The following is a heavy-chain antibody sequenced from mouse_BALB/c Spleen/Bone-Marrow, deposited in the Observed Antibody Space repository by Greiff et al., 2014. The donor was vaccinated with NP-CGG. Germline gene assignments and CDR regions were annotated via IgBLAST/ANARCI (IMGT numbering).Heavy chain of an antibody. CDR2: ISCYNGAT. V-gene: IGHV1S34*01. CDR3: TRTCEVYGYYREYAFPN. CDR1: GHSFTGYY. D-gene: IGHD2-3*01. J-gene: IGHJ2*01. Sequence: LLTTGASVTISCKASGHSFTGYYMHWVKQSHGRSLEWIGYISCYNGATSYNQKFKGKATFTVDTSSSTAYMQFNSLTSEDSAVFYYTRTCEVYGYYREYAFPNLGKGSTRTV.